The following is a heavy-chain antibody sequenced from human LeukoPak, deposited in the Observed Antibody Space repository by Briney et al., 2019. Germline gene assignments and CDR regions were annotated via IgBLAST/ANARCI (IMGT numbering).Heavy chain of an antibody. CDR1: GFTFSRHG. CDR2: ISNDGSGK. D-gene: IGHD3-3*01. Sequence: GGSLRLSCAPSGFTFSRHGMHWVRQAPGKGLEWVAIISNDGSGKYYAHSVEGRFTISRDNSKNTLYLQMDSLRAEDTAVYYCARDRAWNYFDYWGQGTLVTVSS. J-gene: IGHJ4*02. V-gene: IGHV3-30*03. CDR3: ARDRAWNYFDY.